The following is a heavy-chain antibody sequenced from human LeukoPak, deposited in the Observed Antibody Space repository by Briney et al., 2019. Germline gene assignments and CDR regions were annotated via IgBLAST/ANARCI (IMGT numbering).Heavy chain of an antibody. CDR2: ISGSGGST. CDR1: GFTFSSYA. J-gene: IGHJ4*02. D-gene: IGHD1-26*01. CDR3: AKEYSGSYYAFDY. Sequence: PGGSLRLSWAASGFTFSSYAMSWVRQAPGKGLEWVSAISGSGGSTYYADSVKGRFTISRDNSKNTLYLQINSLRAEDTAVYYCAKEYSGSYYAFDYWGQGTLVTVSS. V-gene: IGHV3-23*01.